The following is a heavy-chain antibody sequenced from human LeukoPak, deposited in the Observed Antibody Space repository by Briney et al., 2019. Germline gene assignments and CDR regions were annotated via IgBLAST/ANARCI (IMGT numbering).Heavy chain of an antibody. V-gene: IGHV3-74*01. D-gene: IGHD4-17*01. CDR2: INSDGSST. CDR1: GFTFSSYW. CDR3: ARVGDYYGEYVRFDY. J-gene: IGHJ4*02. Sequence: GGSLRLSCAASGFTFSSYWMHWVRQAPGKGLVWVSRINSDGSSTSYADSVKGRFTISRDNAKNTLYLQMNSLRAEDTAVYYCARVGDYYGEYVRFDYWGQGTLVTVSS.